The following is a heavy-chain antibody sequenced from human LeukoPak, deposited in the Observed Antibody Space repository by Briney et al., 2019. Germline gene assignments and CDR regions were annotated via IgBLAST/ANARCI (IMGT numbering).Heavy chain of an antibody. CDR2: IYYSGST. CDR1: GGSISSYY. J-gene: IGHJ6*03. D-gene: IGHD3-3*01. Sequence: SETLPLTCTVSGGSISSYYWSWIRQPPGKGLEWIGYIYYSGSTNYNPSLKSRVTISVDTSKNQFSLKLSSVTAADTAVYYCARDYYDFWSGYHSGYMDVWGKGTTVTVSS. CDR3: ARDYYDFWSGYHSGYMDV. V-gene: IGHV4-59*01.